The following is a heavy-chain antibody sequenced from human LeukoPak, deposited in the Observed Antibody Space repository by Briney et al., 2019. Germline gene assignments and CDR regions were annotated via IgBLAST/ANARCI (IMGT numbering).Heavy chain of an antibody. J-gene: IGHJ4*02. CDR2: IHYSGST. Sequence: SETLSLTCTVSGYSISSGYYWGWIRQSPGKGLEWIGTIHYSGSTSYNPSLKSRVTISLDTSRNQFSLKLSSVTAADTAVYYCVRRICDRGYGNTSCYAHFDYWGQGTLVTVSS. CDR1: GYSISSGYY. CDR3: VRRICDRGYGNTSCYAHFDY. D-gene: IGHD2-2*01. V-gene: IGHV4-38-2*02.